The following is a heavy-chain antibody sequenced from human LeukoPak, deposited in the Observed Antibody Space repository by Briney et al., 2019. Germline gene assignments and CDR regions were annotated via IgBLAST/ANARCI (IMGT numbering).Heavy chain of an antibody. V-gene: IGHV3-23*01. D-gene: IGHD3-9*01. CDR1: GFIFSDYA. CDR3: ARGLHYDILTGYYGY. J-gene: IGHJ4*02. Sequence: GGSLRLSCAASGFIFSDYAMTWVRDDPGKGLEWVSPISGSDGATYYADAVKGRFTIFRDDSKNTLYLQMNSLRSDDTAVYYCARGLHYDILTGYYGYWGQGTLVTVSS. CDR2: ISGSDGAT.